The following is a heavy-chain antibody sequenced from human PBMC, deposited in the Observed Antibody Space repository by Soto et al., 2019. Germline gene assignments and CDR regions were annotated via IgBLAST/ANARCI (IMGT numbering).Heavy chain of an antibody. CDR2: IYYSGST. CDR1: GGSISSGGYY. V-gene: IGHV4-31*03. D-gene: IGHD3-3*01. CDR3: ARTGITIFGVVITPHWFDP. J-gene: IGHJ5*02. Sequence: PSETLSLTCTVSGGSISSGGYYWSWIRQHPGKGLEWIGYIYYSGSTYYNPSLKSRVTISVDTSKNQFSLKLSSVTAADTAVYYCARTGITIFGVVITPHWFDPWGQGTLVTVSS.